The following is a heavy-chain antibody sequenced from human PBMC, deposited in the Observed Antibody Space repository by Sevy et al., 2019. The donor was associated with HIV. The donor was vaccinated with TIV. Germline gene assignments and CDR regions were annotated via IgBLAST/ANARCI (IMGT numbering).Heavy chain of an antibody. CDR2: IHHSGST. CDR1: GGSINSGDYY. J-gene: IGHJ6*02. V-gene: IGHV4-30-4*01. D-gene: IGHD5-18*01. Sequence: SETLSLTCTFSGGSINSGDYYWTWLRQPPGKGLEWIGYIHHSGSTHHNASLKSRVTISLHPSKNQFSLKLSSLTAADTAVYYCATSKEYIYGPKEPNYHYGLDVWGQGTTVTVSS. CDR3: ATSKEYIYGPKEPNYHYGLDV.